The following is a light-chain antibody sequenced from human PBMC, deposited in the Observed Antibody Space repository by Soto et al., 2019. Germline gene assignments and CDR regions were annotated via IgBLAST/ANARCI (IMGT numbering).Light chain of an antibody. J-gene: IGLJ2*01. CDR1: SSNIGAGYD. V-gene: IGLV1-40*01. Sequence: QSVLTQPPSVSGAPGQRVTISCTGSSSNIGAGYDVHWYQQLPGTAPKLLIYGNSNRPSGVPDQFSGSKSGTSASLAITGLQAEDEADYYCQSYDSILSEGHVVFGGGTKLTVL. CDR3: QSYDSILSEGHVV. CDR2: GNS.